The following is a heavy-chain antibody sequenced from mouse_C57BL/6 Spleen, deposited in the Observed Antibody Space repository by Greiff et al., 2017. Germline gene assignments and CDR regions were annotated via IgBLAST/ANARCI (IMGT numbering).Heavy chain of an antibody. D-gene: IGHD3-3*01. V-gene: IGHV1-43*01. CDR2: INPSTGGT. J-gene: IGHJ1*03. Sequence: EVQLQQSGPELVKPGASVKISCKASGYSFTGYYMHWVKQSSEKSLEWIGEINPSTGGTSYNQKFKGKATLTVDKSSSTAYMQLKSLTSEDSAVYYCARSRDPYWYFDVWGTATTVTVSS. CDR1: GYSFTGYY. CDR3: ARSRDPYWYFDV.